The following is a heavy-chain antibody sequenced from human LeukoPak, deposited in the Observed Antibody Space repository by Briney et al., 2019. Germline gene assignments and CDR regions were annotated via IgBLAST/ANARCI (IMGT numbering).Heavy chain of an antibody. CDR3: ARGKRGYSSSWYDY. Sequence: SETLSLTCTVSGGSVSSGSYYWSWIRQPPGKGLEWNGYIYYSGSTNYNPSLKSRVTISVDTSKNQFSLKLSSVTAADTAVYYCARGKRGYSSSWYDYWGQGTLVTVSS. CDR2: IYYSGST. D-gene: IGHD6-13*01. CDR1: GGSVSSGSYY. V-gene: IGHV4-61*01. J-gene: IGHJ4*02.